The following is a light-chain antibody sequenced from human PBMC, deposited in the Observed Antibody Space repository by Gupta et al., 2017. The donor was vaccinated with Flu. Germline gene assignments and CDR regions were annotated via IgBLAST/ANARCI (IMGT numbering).Light chain of an antibody. Sequence: SSQSVIYSHSSSNYLAWYQQRPGQPPKLLIYGTSTRGTSVPDRFSGSGSGTELTLTISSLQAEDVAIYYCQQYHNQPRTFGGGTKVEIK. V-gene: IGKV4-1*01. CDR3: QQYHNQPRT. J-gene: IGKJ4*01. CDR1: QSVIYSHSSSNY. CDR2: GTS.